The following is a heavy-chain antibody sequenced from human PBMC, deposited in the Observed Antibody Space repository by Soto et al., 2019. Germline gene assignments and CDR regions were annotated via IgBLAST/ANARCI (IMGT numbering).Heavy chain of an antibody. CDR1: GGSISSYY. Sequence: SETLSLTCTVSGGSISSYYWSWIRQPPGKGLEWIGYIYYSGSTNYNPSLKSRVTISVDTSKNQFSLKLSSVTAADTAVYYCARSPYYDILTGYYTLHPHYFDYWGQGTLVTVSS. D-gene: IGHD3-9*01. CDR3: ARSPYYDILTGYYTLHPHYFDY. CDR2: IYYSGST. J-gene: IGHJ4*02. V-gene: IGHV4-59*08.